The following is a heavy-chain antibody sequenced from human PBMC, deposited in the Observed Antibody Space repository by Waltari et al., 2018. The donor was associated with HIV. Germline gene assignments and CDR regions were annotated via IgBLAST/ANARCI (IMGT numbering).Heavy chain of an antibody. J-gene: IGHJ5*02. Sequence: EVQLVESGGGLVQPGGSLRLSCAASGFNFRISWMTWVRQAPGKGLEWVANIKYDGSLENYVDSVKGRFNISRDNANNALYLQRSSLRAEDTAVYYCARNCNYAEEAWGQGTQVTVSS. D-gene: IGHD4-4*01. CDR2: IKYDGSLE. CDR1: GFNFRISW. V-gene: IGHV3-7*01. CDR3: ARNCNYAEEA.